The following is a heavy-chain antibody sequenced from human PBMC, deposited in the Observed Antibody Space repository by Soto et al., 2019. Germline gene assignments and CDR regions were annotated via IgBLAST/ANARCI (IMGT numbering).Heavy chain of an antibody. D-gene: IGHD1-7*01. CDR1: GFTFSSYG. CDR3: AKEGNNWNYPDY. CDR2: IPYDGSNK. J-gene: IGHJ4*02. V-gene: IGHV3-30*18. Sequence: PGGSLRLSCAASGFTFSSYGMHWVRQAPGKGLEWVAAIPYDGSNKYYADSVKGRFTISRDNSKNTLYLQMNSLRAEDTAVYYCAKEGNNWNYPDYWGQGTLVTVSS.